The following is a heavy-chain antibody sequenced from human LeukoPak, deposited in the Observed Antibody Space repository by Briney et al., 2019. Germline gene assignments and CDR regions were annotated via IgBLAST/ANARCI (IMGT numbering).Heavy chain of an antibody. V-gene: IGHV1-2*02. CDR3: ARDRSRVEMATITGETDAFDI. CDR1: GYTFTGYY. Sequence: ASVKVSCKASGYTFTGYYMHWVRQAPGQGLEWMGWINPNSGGTNYAQKFQGRVTMTRDTSISTAYMELSRLRSDDTAVYYCARDRSRVEMATITGETDAFDIWGQGTMVTVSS. J-gene: IGHJ3*02. D-gene: IGHD5-24*01. CDR2: INPNSGGT.